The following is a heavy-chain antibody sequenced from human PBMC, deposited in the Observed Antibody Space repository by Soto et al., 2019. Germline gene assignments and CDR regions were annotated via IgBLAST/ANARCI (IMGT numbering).Heavy chain of an antibody. CDR2: ISPYNGNT. D-gene: IGHD6-19*01. J-gene: IGHJ3*02. Sequence: QVQLVQSGAEVKEPGASVKVSCKASGYTFVSYGISGVRQAPGQGLEWMGWISPYNGNTNYAQKFQGRVTMTTDTSTSTVYMELRSLRSDDTAVYYCSRDAQKWLVAAFDIWGQGTMVTVSS. CDR3: SRDAQKWLVAAFDI. CDR1: GYTFVSYG. V-gene: IGHV1-18*01.